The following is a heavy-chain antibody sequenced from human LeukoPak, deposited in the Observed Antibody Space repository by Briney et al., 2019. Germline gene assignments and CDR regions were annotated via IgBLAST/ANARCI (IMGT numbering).Heavy chain of an antibody. CDR1: GFTFDDYD. J-gene: IGHJ4*02. V-gene: IGHV3-9*01. CDR2: ISWNGGSI. CDR3: ARATLGASSRGHDY. Sequence: PGGSLRLSCAASGFTFDDYDMHWVRQAPGKGLEWVSGISWNGGSIGYADSVKGRFTISRDNAKNSLYLQMNSLRAEDTAVYYCARATLGASSRGHDYWGQGTLVTVSS. D-gene: IGHD2-2*01.